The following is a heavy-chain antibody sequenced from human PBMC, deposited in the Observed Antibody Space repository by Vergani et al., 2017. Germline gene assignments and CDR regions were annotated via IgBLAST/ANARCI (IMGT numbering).Heavy chain of an antibody. D-gene: IGHD5-18*01. Sequence: QVQLVQSGAEVKKPGSSVKVSCKASGGTLSSYAINWVRQAPGQGLEWMGRIIPIFGTATYAQKFQGRVTITAVDSTSTAYMELSSLRSEDTAVYYCARDRGVIQLWAYFGYWGQGTLVTVSS. CDR2: IIPIFGTA. CDR1: GGTLSSYA. J-gene: IGHJ4*02. CDR3: ARDRGVIQLWAYFGY. V-gene: IGHV1-69*13.